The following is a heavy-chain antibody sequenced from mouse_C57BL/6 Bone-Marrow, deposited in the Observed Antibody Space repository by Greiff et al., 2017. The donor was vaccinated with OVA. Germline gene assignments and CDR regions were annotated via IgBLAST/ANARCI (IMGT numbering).Heavy chain of an antibody. J-gene: IGHJ4*01. CDR3: ARDRDYGSSYYAMDY. V-gene: IGHV5-4*01. D-gene: IGHD1-1*01. CDR2: ISDGGSYT. CDR1: GFTFSSYA. Sequence: DVKLVESGGGLVKPGGSLKLSCAASGFTFSSYAMSWVRQTPEKRLEWVATISDGGSYTYYPDNVKGRFTISRDNAKNNLYLQMSHLKSEDTAMYYCARDRDYGSSYYAMDYWGQGTSVTVSS.